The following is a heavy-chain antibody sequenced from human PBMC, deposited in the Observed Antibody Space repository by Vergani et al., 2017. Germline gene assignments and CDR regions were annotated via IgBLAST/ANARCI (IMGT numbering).Heavy chain of an antibody. D-gene: IGHD6-19*01. CDR1: GFTFSSYG. V-gene: IGHV3-33*01. J-gene: IGHJ6*02. Sequence: VQLLESGGGLVQPGGSLRLSCAASGFTFSSYGMHWVRQAPGKGLEWVAVIWYDGSNKYYADSVKGRFTISRDNSKNTLYLQMNSLRAEDTAVYYCARVQQWLDPAWMDVWGQGTTVTVSS. CDR3: ARVQQWLDPAWMDV. CDR2: IWYDGSNK.